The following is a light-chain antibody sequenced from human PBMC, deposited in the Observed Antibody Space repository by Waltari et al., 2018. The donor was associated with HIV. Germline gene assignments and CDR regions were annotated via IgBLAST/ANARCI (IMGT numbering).Light chain of an antibody. Sequence: LTQPASVSGSPGQSIAISCTGTSSDVGGYNYVSWYQQHPGKAPKLMIYDVTNRPSGVSNRFSGSKSGNTASLTISGLQAEDEADYYCSSYTSSNTYVFGTGTKVTVL. J-gene: IGLJ1*01. CDR3: SSYTSSNTYV. CDR2: DVT. CDR1: SSDVGGYNY. V-gene: IGLV2-14*01.